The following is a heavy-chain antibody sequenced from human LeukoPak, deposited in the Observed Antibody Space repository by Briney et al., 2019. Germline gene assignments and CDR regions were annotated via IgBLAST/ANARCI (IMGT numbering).Heavy chain of an antibody. V-gene: IGHV4-39*07. Sequence: SETLSLTCTVSGGSISSSSYYWGWIRQPPGKGLEWIGTVYYSGSTYYNPSLKSRVTISVDTSKNQFSLKLSSVTAADTAVYYCARSHTVAGFDYWGQGTLVTVSS. J-gene: IGHJ4*02. CDR2: VYYSGST. D-gene: IGHD4-23*01. CDR1: GGSISSSSYY. CDR3: ARSHTVAGFDY.